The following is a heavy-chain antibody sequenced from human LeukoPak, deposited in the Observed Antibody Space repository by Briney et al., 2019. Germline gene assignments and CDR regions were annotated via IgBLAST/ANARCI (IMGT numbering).Heavy chain of an antibody. CDR2: INQDGSDK. V-gene: IGHV3-7*01. D-gene: IGHD3-16*01. Sequence: GGSLRLSCAASGFSLSSHWMSWVRQAPGKGLEWVANINQDGSDKYYVDSVKGRFTISRDNAKNSLYLQMDSLRAEDMALYYCARERGSKHYDFWGQGTLVTVSS. J-gene: IGHJ4*02. CDR1: GFSLSSHW. CDR3: ARERGSKHYDF.